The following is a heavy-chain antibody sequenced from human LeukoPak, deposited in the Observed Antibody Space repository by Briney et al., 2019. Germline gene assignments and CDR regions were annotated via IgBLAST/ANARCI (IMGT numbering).Heavy chain of an antibody. V-gene: IGHV1-2*06. CDR1: GYTFTGYY. CDR2: INPNSGGT. J-gene: IGHJ5*02. Sequence: GASVKVSCTASGYTFTGYYMHWVRQAPGQGLEWMGRINPNSGGTNYAQKFQGRVTMTRDTSISTAYMELSRLRSDDTAVYYCARVLVGARGFDPWGQGTLVTVSS. CDR3: ARVLVGARGFDP. D-gene: IGHD1-26*01.